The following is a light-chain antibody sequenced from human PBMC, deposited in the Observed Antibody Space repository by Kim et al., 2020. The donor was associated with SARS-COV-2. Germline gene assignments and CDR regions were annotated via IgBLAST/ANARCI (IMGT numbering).Light chain of an antibody. Sequence: SYELTQPPSVSVSPGQTARITCGGTKIRSQCVYWYQQKPGQAPVPVIYYDSDRPSGIPERFSGSNSGNTATLTISRVEAGDEADYYCQAWDSSSNHVIFGGGTQLTVL. J-gene: IGLJ2*01. CDR2: YDS. CDR1: KIRSQC. V-gene: IGLV3-21*04. CDR3: QAWDSSSNHVI.